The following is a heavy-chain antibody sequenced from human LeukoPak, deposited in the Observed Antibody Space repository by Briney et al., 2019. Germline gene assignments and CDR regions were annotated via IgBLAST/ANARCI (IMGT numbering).Heavy chain of an antibody. Sequence: GGSLRLSCSASGFTFSSYAMHWVRQAPGKGLEWVARLVYDARSDYANSVKGRFSISRDDSKNTLFLDMSNLRVEDTALYYCARDLSAAFDFWGQGVLVTVSS. V-gene: IGHV3-33*08. J-gene: IGHJ4*02. CDR1: GFTFSSYA. CDR2: LVYDARS. CDR3: ARDLSAAFDF. D-gene: IGHD6-19*01.